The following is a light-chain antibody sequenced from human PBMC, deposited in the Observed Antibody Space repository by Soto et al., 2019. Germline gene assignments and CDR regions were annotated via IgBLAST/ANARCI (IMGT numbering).Light chain of an antibody. V-gene: IGKV3-20*01. CDR1: QSVSSY. J-gene: IGKJ1*01. Sequence: EIVLTQSPATLSLSPGERATLSCRASQSVSSYLAWYQQKPGQAPRLLIYDASNRATGIPARFSGSGSGTDFTLSISRLGPEDFAVYYCQQYGSSLTWTFGQGTKVDI. CDR3: QQYGSSLTWT. CDR2: DAS.